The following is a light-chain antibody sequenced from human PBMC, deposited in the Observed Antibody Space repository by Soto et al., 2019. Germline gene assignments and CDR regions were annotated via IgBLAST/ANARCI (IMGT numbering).Light chain of an antibody. CDR3: TSFTTSSSLV. V-gene: IGLV2-14*01. J-gene: IGLJ7*01. CDR1: SSDIAIYNY. CDR2: EVT. Sequence: QSALTQPASVAGSLGQSITLSCTGTSSDIAIYNYVSWYQHHPGRVPKLLISEVTNWPSGASDRFSGSKSGNTASLTISGLQADDEADYYCTSFTTSSSLVFGGGTQLTVL.